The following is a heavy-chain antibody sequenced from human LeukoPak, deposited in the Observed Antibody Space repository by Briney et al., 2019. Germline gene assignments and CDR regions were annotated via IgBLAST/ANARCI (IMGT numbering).Heavy chain of an antibody. CDR2: FYNSGRS. CDR1: DDSISDYY. V-gene: IGHV4-59*01. Sequence: NASETLSLTCTVSDDSISDYYRGWIRQPPGKGLEWIGYFYNSGRSTYNPSLKSRVTISADTSKNHFSLKLNSVTTADTAVYYCTRGAGWLTDYWGQGILVTVSS. J-gene: IGHJ4*02. CDR3: TRGAGWLTDY. D-gene: IGHD5-12*01.